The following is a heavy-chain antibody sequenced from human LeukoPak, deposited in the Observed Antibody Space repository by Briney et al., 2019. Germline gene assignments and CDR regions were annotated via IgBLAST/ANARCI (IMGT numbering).Heavy chain of an antibody. J-gene: IGHJ4*02. CDR2: IYYSGST. CDR1: GGSISSYY. CDR3: ARVSPDILTGYYLDY. V-gene: IGHV4-59*01. D-gene: IGHD3-9*01. Sequence: KPSETLSLTCTVSGGSISSYYWSWIRQPPGKGLEWIGYIYYSGSTNYNPSLKSRVTISVDTSKNQFSLKLSSVTAADTAVYYCARVSPDILTGYYLDYWGQGTLVTVSS.